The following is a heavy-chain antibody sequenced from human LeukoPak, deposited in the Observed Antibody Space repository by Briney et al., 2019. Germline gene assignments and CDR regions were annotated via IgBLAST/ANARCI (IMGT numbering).Heavy chain of an antibody. D-gene: IGHD4-17*01. CDR2: ISYDGSNK. CDR1: GFTFSSYA. CDR3: ARVYGDYGYFDY. Sequence: PGGSLRLSCAASGFTFSSYAMHWVRQAPGKGLEWVAVISYDGSNKYYADSVKGRITISRDNSKNTLYLQMNSLRAEDTAVYYCARVYGDYGYFDYWGQGTLVTVSS. J-gene: IGHJ4*02. V-gene: IGHV3-30-3*01.